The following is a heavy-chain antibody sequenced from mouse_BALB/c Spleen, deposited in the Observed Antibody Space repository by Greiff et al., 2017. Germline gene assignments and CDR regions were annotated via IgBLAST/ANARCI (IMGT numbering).Heavy chain of an antibody. Sequence: VQGVESGPGLVAPSQSLSITCTVSGFSLTSYGVHWVRQPPGKVLEWLGVIWAGGSTNYNSALMSRLSISKDNSKSQVFLKMNSLQTDDTAMYYCARDKAGMIYFDYWGQGTTLTVSS. J-gene: IGHJ2*01. V-gene: IGHV2-9*02. CDR1: GFSLTSYG. CDR2: IWAGGST. D-gene: IGHD1-3*01. CDR3: ARDKAGMIYFDY.